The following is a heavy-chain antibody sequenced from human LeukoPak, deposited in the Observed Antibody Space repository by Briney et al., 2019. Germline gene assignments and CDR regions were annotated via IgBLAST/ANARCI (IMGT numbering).Heavy chain of an antibody. CDR3: ARGSGSYYRD. Sequence: ASVKVSCKASGYTFTGYYMHWVRQAPGQGLEWMGWINPNSGGTNYAQKFQGWVTMTMDTSISTAYMELSRLRSDDTAVYYCARGSGSYYRDWGQGTLVTVSS. D-gene: IGHD3-10*01. J-gene: IGHJ4*02. CDR1: GYTFTGYY. V-gene: IGHV1-2*04. CDR2: INPNSGGT.